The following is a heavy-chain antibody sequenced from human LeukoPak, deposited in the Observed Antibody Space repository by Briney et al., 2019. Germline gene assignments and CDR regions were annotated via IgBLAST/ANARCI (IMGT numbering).Heavy chain of an antibody. V-gene: IGHV1-18*01. CDR2: IRGSSGKT. Sequence: ASVKVSCKASGFTFATHGISWMRQAPGQGPEWLGWIRGSSGKTDYAQKLQDRVTMTADTSMTTAYMELRSLRSDDTAVYYCARGRVKRVPFTAVPGPLDYWGQGSLVTVSS. CDR1: GFTFATHG. CDR3: ARGRVKRVPFTAVPGPLDY. J-gene: IGHJ4*02. D-gene: IGHD6-19*01.